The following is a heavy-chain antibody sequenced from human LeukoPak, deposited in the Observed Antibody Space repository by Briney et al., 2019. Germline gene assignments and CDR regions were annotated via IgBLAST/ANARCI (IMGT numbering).Heavy chain of an antibody. D-gene: IGHD6-19*01. Sequence: PGGSLRLSCAASGFTVSSNYMSWVRQAPGKGLEWVSAISGSGGSTYYADSVKGRFTISRDNSKNTLYLQMNSLRAEDTAVYYCAKHSGWYHSREIDYWGQGTLVTVSS. CDR3: AKHSGWYHSREIDY. CDR1: GFTVSSNY. V-gene: IGHV3-23*01. J-gene: IGHJ4*02. CDR2: ISGSGGST.